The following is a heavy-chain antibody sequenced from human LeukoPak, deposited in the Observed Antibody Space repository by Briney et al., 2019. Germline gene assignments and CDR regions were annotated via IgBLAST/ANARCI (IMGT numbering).Heavy chain of an antibody. V-gene: IGHV4-39*07. CDR3: ASVRGYSSGWYASGFDP. J-gene: IGHJ5*02. CDR2: IYYTGST. CDR1: GGSITSSSYY. D-gene: IGHD6-19*01. Sequence: SETLSLTCTVSGGSITSSSYYWGWIRQPPGKGPEWIGSIYYTGSTNYNPSLKSRVTISLDTSKNQFSLKLTSVTAADTAVYYCASVRGYSSGWYASGFDPWGQGALVTVSS.